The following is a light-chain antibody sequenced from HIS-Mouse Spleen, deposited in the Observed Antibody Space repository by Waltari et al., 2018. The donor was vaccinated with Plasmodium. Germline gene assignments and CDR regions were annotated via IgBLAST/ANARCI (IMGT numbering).Light chain of an antibody. V-gene: IGLV3-10*01. Sequence: SYELTQPPSASLSPGKTARIPCSGDALPKKYAHWYQQKSGQAPVLVIYEDSKRPPGIPERFSGSSSGTMATLTISGAQVEDEADYYCYSTDSSGNHRGVFGGGTKLTVL. CDR3: YSTDSSGNHRGV. CDR1: ALPKKY. J-gene: IGLJ3*02. CDR2: EDS.